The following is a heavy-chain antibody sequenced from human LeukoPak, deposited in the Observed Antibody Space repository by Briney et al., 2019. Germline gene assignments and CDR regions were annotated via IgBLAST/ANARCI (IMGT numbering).Heavy chain of an antibody. V-gene: IGHV3-21*01. J-gene: IGHJ4*02. CDR1: GFTFSSYS. Sequence: GGSLRLSCAASGFTFSSYSMNWVRHAPGRGLEWVSSISSRGGSIFYADSVKGRFTISRDNARNSLYLQMNSLRAEDTAVYYCARGFHRYNYDSGAYSVYWGQGTLVTVSS. CDR3: ARGFHRYNYDSGAYSVY. D-gene: IGHD3-22*01. CDR2: ISSRGGSI.